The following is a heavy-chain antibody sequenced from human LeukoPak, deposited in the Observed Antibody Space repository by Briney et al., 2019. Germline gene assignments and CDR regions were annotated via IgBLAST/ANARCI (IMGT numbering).Heavy chain of an antibody. Sequence: GGSLRLSCAASGFTFTSFAMSWVRQAPGKGREWVSAISGSGGSTYYADSVKGRFTISRDNSRNTLYLQMNSLRAEDTAVYYCAREGTSTSSYDYWGQGTLVTVSS. V-gene: IGHV3-23*01. J-gene: IGHJ4*02. CDR2: ISGSGGST. CDR1: GFTFTSFA. D-gene: IGHD2-2*01. CDR3: AREGTSTSSYDY.